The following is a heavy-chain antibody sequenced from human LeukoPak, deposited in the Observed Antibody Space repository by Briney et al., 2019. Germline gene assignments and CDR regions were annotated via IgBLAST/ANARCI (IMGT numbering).Heavy chain of an antibody. CDR1: GGSFSGYY. V-gene: IGHV4-34*01. CDR3: ARAWHSSGWYGLGYFDY. Sequence: SETLSLTCAVYGGSFSGYYWSWIRQPPGKGLEWIGEINHSGSTNYNPSLKSRVTISVDTSKNQFSLKLSSVTAADTAVYYCARAWHSSGWYGLGYFDYWGQGTLVTVSS. D-gene: IGHD6-19*01. CDR2: INHSGST. J-gene: IGHJ4*02.